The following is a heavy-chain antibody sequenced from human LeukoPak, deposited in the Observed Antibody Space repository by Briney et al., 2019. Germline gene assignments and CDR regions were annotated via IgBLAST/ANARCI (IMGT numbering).Heavy chain of an antibody. Sequence: GGSLRLSCAASGFTFSSYGMHWVRQAPGKGLEWVAFIRYDGSNKYYADSVKGRFTNSRDNSKNTLYLQMNSLRAEDTAVYYCAKDSYGDYEGYYFDYWGQGTLVTVSS. D-gene: IGHD4-17*01. V-gene: IGHV3-30*02. J-gene: IGHJ4*02. CDR3: AKDSYGDYEGYYFDY. CDR1: GFTFSSYG. CDR2: IRYDGSNK.